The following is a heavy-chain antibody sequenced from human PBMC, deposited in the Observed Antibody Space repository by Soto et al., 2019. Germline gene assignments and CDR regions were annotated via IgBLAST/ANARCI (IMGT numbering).Heavy chain of an antibody. Sequence: SETLSLTCTVSGGSLSSSSYYWGWIRKPPGKGLEWIGNVYYGGSTYYNPSLKSRVTISVETSKSQFSLKLSSVTAADTAVYYCAGGDYYHSSGYYFYYYTMDVWGQGTTVTVSS. CDR1: GGSLSSSSYY. CDR3: AGGDYYHSSGYYFYYYTMDV. D-gene: IGHD3-22*01. J-gene: IGHJ6*02. CDR2: VYYGGST. V-gene: IGHV4-39*01.